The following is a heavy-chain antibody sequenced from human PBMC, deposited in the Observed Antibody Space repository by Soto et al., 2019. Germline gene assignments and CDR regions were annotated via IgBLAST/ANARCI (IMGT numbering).Heavy chain of an antibody. V-gene: IGHV3-33*01. D-gene: IGHD2-21*02. CDR3: ASDSTYCGGDCYPQKYYYGMDV. J-gene: IGHJ6*02. CDR2: IWYDGSNK. CDR1: GFTFSSYG. Sequence: GGSLRLSCAASGFTFSSYGMHWVRQAPGKGLEWVAVIWYDGSNKYYADSVKGRFTISRDNSKNTLYLQMNSLRAEDTAVYYCASDSTYCGGDCYPQKYYYGMDVWGQGTTVTVSS.